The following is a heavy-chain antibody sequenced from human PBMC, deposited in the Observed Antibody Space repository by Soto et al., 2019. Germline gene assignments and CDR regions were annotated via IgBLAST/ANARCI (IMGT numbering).Heavy chain of an antibody. CDR2: TGSGTGPG. V-gene: IGHV1-69*06. Sequence: QVQLVQSGTEVKKPGPSVKVSCKASGGSLSTNPISWVRQSPEQGLEWMGGTGSGTGPGNHAQKFQGRLTVTADKSTSTVYMELTNLSSEDTAVDYCARRDSGGFYRFFDSWGQGTLVTVSS. CDR3: ARRDSGGFYRFFDS. CDR1: GGSLSTNP. J-gene: IGHJ4*02. D-gene: IGHD2-15*01.